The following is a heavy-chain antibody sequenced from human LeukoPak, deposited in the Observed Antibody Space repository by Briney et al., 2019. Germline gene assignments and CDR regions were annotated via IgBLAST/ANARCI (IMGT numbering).Heavy chain of an antibody. CDR2: MYHSGNS. CDR3: ARFAAGGLYYFDY. D-gene: IGHD6-19*01. CDR1: GYSVSSAYY. V-gene: IGHV4-38-2*01. Sequence: SETLSLTCSVSGYSVSSAYYWGWIRQPPGKGLEWIGTMYHSGNSYYNPSLQSRVTISVDTSKNQFSLKLISVTAADTAVYYCARFAAGGLYYFDYWGQGTLVTVSS. J-gene: IGHJ4*02.